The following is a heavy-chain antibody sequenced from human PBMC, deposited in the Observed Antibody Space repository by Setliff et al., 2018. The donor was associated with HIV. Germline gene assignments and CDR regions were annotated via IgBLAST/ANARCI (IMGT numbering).Heavy chain of an antibody. CDR3: ARDPGVPAAIAYYYYYYLDV. V-gene: IGHV3-33*01. Sequence: GGSLRLSCAASGFTFSTYGMHWVRQAPGTGLEWVAVIWYDGSNKYYADSVKGRFTISRDNSKNTLYLQMNSLRAEDTAVYYCARDPGVPAAIAYYYYYYLDVWGKGTTVTVSS. J-gene: IGHJ6*03. CDR2: IWYDGSNK. D-gene: IGHD2-2*01. CDR1: GFTFSTYG.